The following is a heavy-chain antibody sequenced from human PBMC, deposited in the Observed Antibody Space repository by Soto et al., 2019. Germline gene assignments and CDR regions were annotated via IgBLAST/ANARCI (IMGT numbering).Heavy chain of an antibody. J-gene: IGHJ4*02. CDR2: ITGTASST. V-gene: IGHV3-23*01. CDR3: AKGAEGYVVSSLDS. CDR1: GFRFSDFA. Sequence: EVQLLESGGGFVQPGGSLRLSCAASGFRFSDFAMTWVRQAPGRGLAWVSAITGTASSTYYADSVKGRFTISRDNSKNTLYLQINSLRAEDMAIYYCAKGAEGYVVSSLDSWGQGTLVTVSS. D-gene: IGHD5-12*01.